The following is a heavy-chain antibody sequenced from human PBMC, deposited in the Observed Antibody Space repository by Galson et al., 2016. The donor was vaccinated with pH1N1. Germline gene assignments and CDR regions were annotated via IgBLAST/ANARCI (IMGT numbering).Heavy chain of an antibody. D-gene: IGHD3-10*01. V-gene: IGHV4-4*07. CDR3: ARDHGFGSENMGDWFDP. CDR2: IYSSGST. CDR1: GGSISSYY. J-gene: IGHJ5*02. Sequence: ETLSLTCTVSGGSISSYYWSWIRQPAGKGLEWIGRIYSSGSTNYNPSLKSRVTMSVDTSKNQFSLKLGSVTAADTAVYYCARDHGFGSENMGDWFDPWGQGTLVTVSS.